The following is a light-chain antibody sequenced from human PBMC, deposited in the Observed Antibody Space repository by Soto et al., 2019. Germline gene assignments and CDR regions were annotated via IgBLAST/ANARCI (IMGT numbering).Light chain of an antibody. J-gene: IGKJ1*01. CDR1: QSISSW. CDR3: QQYNSYSRT. V-gene: IGKV1-5*03. Sequence: DIQMTQSPSTLSASVGDRVTITCRASQSISSWLAWYQQKPGKAPKLLIYKASSLESGVPSRFSGSGSGTEFTLTISSLQPDDFATHYCQQYNSYSRTFGQGTNVEIK. CDR2: KAS.